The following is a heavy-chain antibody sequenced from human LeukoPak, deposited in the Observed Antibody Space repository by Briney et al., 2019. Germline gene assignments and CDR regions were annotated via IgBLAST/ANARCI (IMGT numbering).Heavy chain of an antibody. Sequence: GGSLRLSCAASGFTLSDYWMHWVRQVPGKWLVWVSRINSGGSRTTYADSVKGRFTISRDNAKNTLYLQMDSLRAEDTGVYYCARSNQAEDYWGQGTLVTVSS. CDR2: INSGGSRT. CDR3: ARSNQAEDY. D-gene: IGHD1-14*01. V-gene: IGHV3-74*01. J-gene: IGHJ4*02. CDR1: GFTLSDYW.